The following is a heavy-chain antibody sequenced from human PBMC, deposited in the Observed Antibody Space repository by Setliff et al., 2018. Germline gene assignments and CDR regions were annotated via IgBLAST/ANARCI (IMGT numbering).Heavy chain of an antibody. D-gene: IGHD2-2*01. J-gene: IGHJ6*03. CDR2: INRDGSYT. Sequence: GGSLRLSCAASGFTFSSYWMYWVRQAPGKGLVWVSRINRDGSYTVYADSVEGRFTISRDNSKNTLYLQMNSLRAEDTAVYYCARTYCSDTSCYDYYYYMDVWGKGTTVTVSS. CDR1: GFTFSSYW. V-gene: IGHV3-74*01. CDR3: ARTYCSDTSCYDYYYYMDV.